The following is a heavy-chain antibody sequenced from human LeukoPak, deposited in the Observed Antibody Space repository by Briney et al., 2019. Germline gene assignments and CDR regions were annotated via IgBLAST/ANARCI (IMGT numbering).Heavy chain of an antibody. CDR1: RYSFTSYW. D-gene: IGHD6-13*01. J-gene: IGHJ5*02. V-gene: IGHV5-51*01. CDR3: ARHGQSAYSSSWYNWFDP. Sequence: PGESLKISCKGSRYSFTSYWIGWVRQMPGKGLEWMGIIYPGDSDTRYSPSFQGQVTISADKSISTAYLQWGSLKASDTAMYYCARHGQSAYSSSWYNWFDPWGQGTLVTVSS. CDR2: IYPGDSDT.